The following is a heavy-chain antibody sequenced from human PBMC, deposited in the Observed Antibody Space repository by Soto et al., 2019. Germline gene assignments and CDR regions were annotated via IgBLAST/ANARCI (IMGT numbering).Heavy chain of an antibody. V-gene: IGHV4-4*07. Sequence: PSETLSLTCTVSGGAINSYYWTWIRQPAGKGLEWIGRIYSSGSTKYNPSLQSLVTMSLDTSKNQFSLRLTSVTAADTAVYYCARGQRSSDLFDPCGQGTSFTFS. CDR3: ARGQRSSDLFDP. J-gene: IGHJ5*02. CDR1: GGAINSYY. CDR2: IYSSGST. D-gene: IGHD2-2*01.